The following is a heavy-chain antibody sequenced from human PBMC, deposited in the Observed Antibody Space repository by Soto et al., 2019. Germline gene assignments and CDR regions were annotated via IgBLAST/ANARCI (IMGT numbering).Heavy chain of an antibody. CDR1: GYSFTTYG. J-gene: IGHJ4*02. CDR3: ARALDIGVAGAFAY. CDR2: INAHNGYT. Sequence: HLVQSGAEVKTPGASVKVSCKASGYSFTTYGFTWLRQAPGQGLEWLGWINAHNGYTNYAQNPQGRVTLTTDTSTSTAYMELRSLRSDDTAVYYCARALDIGVAGAFAYWGQGTLVIVSS. D-gene: IGHD6-19*01. V-gene: IGHV1-18*01.